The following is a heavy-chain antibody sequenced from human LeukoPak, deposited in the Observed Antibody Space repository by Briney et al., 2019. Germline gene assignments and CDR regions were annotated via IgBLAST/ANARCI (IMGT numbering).Heavy chain of an antibody. CDR2: IIWDVGRT. J-gene: IGHJ6*02. CDR1: GFTFDAYG. D-gene: IGHD1-26*01. CDR3: ARDRVGLNCMDV. V-gene: IGHV3-20*01. Sequence: RGSLRLSCVASGFTFDAYGMSWVRQAHGKGRGWVSAIIWDVGRTGYADSVKGRFTISRDNARNSMYLEMKRMRAEDTALYHCARDRVGLNCMDVWGQGTTVTVSS.